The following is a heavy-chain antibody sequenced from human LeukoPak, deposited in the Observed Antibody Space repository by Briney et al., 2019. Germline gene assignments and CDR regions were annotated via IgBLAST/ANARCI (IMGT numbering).Heavy chain of an antibody. CDR3: ARDVEMTTIGHCFDY. Sequence: SETLSLTCTVSGGSINSGGYYWSWIRQRPGKGLEWIGNIYRSGSTYYNPSLKSRLRISVDTSENQFSLELNSVTAADTAVYYCARDVEMTTIGHCFDYWGQGSLVTVSS. CDR2: IYRSGST. CDR1: GGSINSGGYY. V-gene: IGHV4-31*03. J-gene: IGHJ4*02. D-gene: IGHD5-24*01.